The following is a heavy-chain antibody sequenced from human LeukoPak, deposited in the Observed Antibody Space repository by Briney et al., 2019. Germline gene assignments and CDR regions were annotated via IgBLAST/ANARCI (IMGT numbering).Heavy chain of an antibody. Sequence: SGGSLRLSCAASGFTVSSNYMSWVRQAPGKGLEWVSVIYSGGSTYYADSVKGRFTISRDNSKNTLYLQMNSLRAEGTAVYYCARDFNYGSGSNYYYYMDVWGKGTTVTVSS. D-gene: IGHD3-10*01. CDR3: ARDFNYGSGSNYYYYMDV. CDR2: IYSGGST. CDR1: GFTVSSNY. J-gene: IGHJ6*03. V-gene: IGHV3-53*01.